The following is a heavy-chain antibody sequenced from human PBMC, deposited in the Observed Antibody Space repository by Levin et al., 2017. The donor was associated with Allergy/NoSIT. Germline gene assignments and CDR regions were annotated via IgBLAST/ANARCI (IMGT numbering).Heavy chain of an antibody. Sequence: SETLSLTCAVYAGSFSGYYWTWIRQSRGKGLEWIGEINHSGTTDYNPSLRGRVTISVDRSKNQFSLKMTSVTAADTAIFYCARVGYHDSSGYQAPFDSWGQGTPVTVSS. V-gene: IGHV4-34*01. J-gene: IGHJ4*02. CDR3: ARVGYHDSSGYQAPFDS. CDR1: AGSFSGYY. CDR2: INHSGTT. D-gene: IGHD3-22*01.